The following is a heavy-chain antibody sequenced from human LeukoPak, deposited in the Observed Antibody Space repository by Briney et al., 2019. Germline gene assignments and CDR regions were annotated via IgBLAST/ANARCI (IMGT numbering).Heavy chain of an antibody. CDR1: GFTFSSYA. CDR2: ISFDGSNK. J-gene: IGHJ6*04. D-gene: IGHD6-13*01. CDR3: AREEIRIAAAGNPWTVYYYGMDV. V-gene: IGHV3-30*04. Sequence: GGSLRLSCAASGFTFSSYAMHWVRQAPGKGLEWVAIISFDGSNKDYADSIKGRFTVSRDNSKNTLYLQMNSLRAEDTAVYYCAREEIRIAAAGNPWTVYYYGMDVWGKGTTVTVSS.